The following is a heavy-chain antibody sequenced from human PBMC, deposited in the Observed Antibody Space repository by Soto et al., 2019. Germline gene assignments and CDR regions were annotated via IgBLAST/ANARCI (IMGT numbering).Heavy chain of an antibody. J-gene: IGHJ5*02. V-gene: IGHV4-31*03. CDR3: ARDLRANRGWFDP. CDR1: GGSISSGGYY. Sequence: LSLTCTVSGGSISSGGYYWSWIRQHPGKGLEWIGYIYYSGSTYYNPSLKSRVTISVDTSKNQFSLKLSSVTAADTAVYYCARDLRANRGWFDPWGQGTLVTVSS. CDR2: IYYSGST. D-gene: IGHD7-27*01.